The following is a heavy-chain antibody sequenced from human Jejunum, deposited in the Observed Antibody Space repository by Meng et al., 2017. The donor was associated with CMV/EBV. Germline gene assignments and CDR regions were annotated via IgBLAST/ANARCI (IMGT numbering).Heavy chain of an antibody. J-gene: IGHJ6*01. D-gene: IGHD4-11*01. Sequence: ASGYTFISSGVAWVQQATGQGLEWIEWMHPNSAKTGYAQKFQDRLTITRNTSIATAYMELSSLRSEDTAVYYCAKPGYSNYAMDVWGQGTTVTVSS. CDR2: MHPNSAKT. V-gene: IGHV1-8*03. CDR3: AKPGYSNYAMDV. CDR1: GYTFISSG.